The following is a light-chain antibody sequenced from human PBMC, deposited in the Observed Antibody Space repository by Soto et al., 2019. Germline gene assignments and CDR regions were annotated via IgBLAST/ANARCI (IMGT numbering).Light chain of an antibody. J-gene: IGLJ3*02. Sequence: QSVLTQPPSASGTPGQRVTISCSGSNSNIGSHTVNWYQQFPGTAPKLLMYSNNQRPSGVPDRFSGSKSGTSASLAISGLQSEDEADYYCSVWDDSLTGWVSGGGTKLTVL. V-gene: IGLV1-44*01. CDR3: SVWDDSLTGWV. CDR2: SNN. CDR1: NSNIGSHT.